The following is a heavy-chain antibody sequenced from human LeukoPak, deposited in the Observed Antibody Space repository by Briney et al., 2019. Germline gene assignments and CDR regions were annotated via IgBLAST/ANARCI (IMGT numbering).Heavy chain of an antibody. D-gene: IGHD3-3*01. CDR3: TTDESPPTPRSDVAYYDGVSYGMDV. J-gene: IGHJ6*02. Sequence: GGFLRFSCAASGFTFSNAWMSWVRQAPGKGLEWVGRIKSKTDGGTTDYAAPVKGRFTISRDDSKNTLYLQMNSLKTEDTAVYYCTTDESPPTPRSDVAYYDGVSYGMDVWGQGTTVTVSS. CDR2: IKSKTDGGTT. CDR1: GFTFSNAW. V-gene: IGHV3-15*01.